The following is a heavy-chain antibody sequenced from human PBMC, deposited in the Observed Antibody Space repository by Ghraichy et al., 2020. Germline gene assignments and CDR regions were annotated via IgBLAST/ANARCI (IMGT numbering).Heavy chain of an antibody. CDR2: TYYRSKWYN. CDR1: GDSVSGNSAA. J-gene: IGHJ4*02. Sequence: SQTLSLTCAISGDSVSGNSAAWNWIRQSPSRGLEWLGRTYYRSKWYNQYAVSLKSRITISADTSTNHVSLHLNSVTPEDAAVYFCARWVHDAGYFDSWGQGTLVTVSS. V-gene: IGHV6-1*01. D-gene: IGHD1-1*01. CDR3: ARWVHDAGYFDS.